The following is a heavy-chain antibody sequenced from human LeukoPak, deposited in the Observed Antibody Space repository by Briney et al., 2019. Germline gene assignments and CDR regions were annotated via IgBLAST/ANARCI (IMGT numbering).Heavy chain of an antibody. J-gene: IGHJ4*02. CDR3: ARHFPGVVVVAALGY. V-gene: IGHV4-39*01. CDR1: GGSISSSSYY. Sequence: SETLSLTCTVSGGSISSSSYYWGWIRQPPGKGPEWIGSIYYSGSTYYNPSLKSRVTISVDTSKNQFSLKLSSVTAADTAVYYCARHFPGVVVVAALGYWGQGTLVTVSS. D-gene: IGHD2-15*01. CDR2: IYYSGST.